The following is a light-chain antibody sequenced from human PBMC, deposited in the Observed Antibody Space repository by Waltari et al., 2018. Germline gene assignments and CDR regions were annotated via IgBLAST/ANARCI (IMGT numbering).Light chain of an antibody. J-gene: IGLJ2*01. CDR3: YSATDNRLL. Sequence: SYELTQPSSESVSQGQTAEITCSGDVLAKGFVRWFVQRPGQAPVLIIYRDRERPSGGPERFSGSRSGTTVTLTISGAQVEDEADYYCYSATDNRLLFGGGTKLTVL. V-gene: IGLV3-27*01. CDR2: RDR. CDR1: VLAKGF.